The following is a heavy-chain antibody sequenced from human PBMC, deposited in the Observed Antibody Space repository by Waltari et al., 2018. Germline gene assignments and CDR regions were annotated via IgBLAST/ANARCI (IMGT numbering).Heavy chain of an antibody. D-gene: IGHD6-13*01. Sequence: EVQLVESGGGLIQPGGSLRLSCAASGFNVSANYINWVRQAPGKGLEWVSVIFTGGSPSLADSVKGRVTVSRDNYKNTVFLQINSLRADDTAVYYCARSPSSSWPPFDSWGQGTLVTVSS. V-gene: IGHV3-53*01. CDR3: ARSPSSSWPPFDS. J-gene: IGHJ4*02. CDR1: GFNVSANY. CDR2: IFTGGSP.